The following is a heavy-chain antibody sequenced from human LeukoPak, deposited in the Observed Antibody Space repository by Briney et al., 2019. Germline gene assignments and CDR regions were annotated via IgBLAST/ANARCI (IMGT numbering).Heavy chain of an antibody. D-gene: IGHD2/OR15-2a*01. CDR1: GGSINDPNYY. V-gene: IGHV4-39*07. J-gene: IGHJ4*02. Sequence: PSETLSLTCNVFGGSINDPNYYWGWIRQSPGRTLEWIGSLFYDGTTYYNPSLKSRVTISVDTSKNQFSLKLSSVTAADTAVYYCAREDPLLEFDYWGQGTLVTVSS. CDR2: LFYDGTT. CDR3: AREDPLLEFDY.